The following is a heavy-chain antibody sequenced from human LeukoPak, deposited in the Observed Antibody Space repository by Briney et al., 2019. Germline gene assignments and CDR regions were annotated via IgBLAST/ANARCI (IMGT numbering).Heavy chain of an antibody. J-gene: IGHJ5*02. CDR2: INHSGST. CDR1: GGSFSGYY. Sequence: SETLSLTCAVYGGSFSGYYWSWIRQPPGKGLEWIGEINHSGSTNYNPSLKSRVTITVDTTKNQFSLKLSSVTAADTAVYYCARGRGYCSGGSCYKNWFDPWGQGTLVTVSS. CDR3: ARGRGYCSGGSCYKNWFDP. V-gene: IGHV4-34*01. D-gene: IGHD2-15*01.